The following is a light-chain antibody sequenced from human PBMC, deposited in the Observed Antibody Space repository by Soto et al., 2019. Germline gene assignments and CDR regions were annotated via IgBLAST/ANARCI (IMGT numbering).Light chain of an antibody. CDR2: GAY. J-gene: IGKJ1*01. V-gene: IGKV3-20*01. Sequence: EIVLTQSPGTLSLSPGETATLSCRVSQSVSSRYLAWYQQKPGQAPRLLIYGAYSTATGIPDRFSGSGSGTDFTLTISRLEPEDFAVYFCQQSGSSLSTFGQGTKVEIK. CDR1: QSVSSRY. CDR3: QQSGSSLST.